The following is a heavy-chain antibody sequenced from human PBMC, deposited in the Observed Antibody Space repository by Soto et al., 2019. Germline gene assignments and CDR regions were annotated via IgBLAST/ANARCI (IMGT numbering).Heavy chain of an antibody. V-gene: IGHV3-15*07. CDR2: IKSKTDGGTT. CDR3: TTDPAPGLRYFDWLLSSMKI. D-gene: IGHD3-9*01. Sequence: GGSLRLSCAASGFTFRSYWMNWVRQAPGKGLEWVGRIKSKTDGGTTDYAAPVKGRFTISRDDSKNTLYLQMNSLKTEDTAVYYCTTDPAPGLRYFDWLLSSMKIWGQGTLVTVSS. CDR1: GFTFRSYW. J-gene: IGHJ4*02.